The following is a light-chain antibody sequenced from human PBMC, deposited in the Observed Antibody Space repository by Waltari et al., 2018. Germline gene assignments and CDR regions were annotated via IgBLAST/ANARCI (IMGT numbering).Light chain of an antibody. CDR2: GAS. CDR3: QQYGSSPWT. Sequence: EIVLTKYPGTLSLSPGERATLSCRASQSVSSSYLAWYQQKPGQAPRLLIYGASSRATGIPDRFSGSGSGTDFTLTISRLEPEDFAVYYCQQYGSSPWTFGQGTKVEIK. V-gene: IGKV3-20*01. CDR1: QSVSSSY. J-gene: IGKJ1*01.